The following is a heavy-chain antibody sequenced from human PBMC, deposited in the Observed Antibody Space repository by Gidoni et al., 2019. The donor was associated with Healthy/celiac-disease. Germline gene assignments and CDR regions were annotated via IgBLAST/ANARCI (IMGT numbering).Heavy chain of an antibody. CDR1: GGSISSYY. V-gene: IGHV4-4*07. D-gene: IGHD3-10*01. Sequence: VSGGSISSYYWSWIRQPAGKGLEWIGRIYTSGSPNYNPSLKSRVTMSVDTSKNQFSLKLSSVTAADTAVYYCARENRITMVRGVQNWFDPWGQGTLVTVSS. CDR2: IYTSGSP. CDR3: ARENRITMVRGVQNWFDP. J-gene: IGHJ5*02.